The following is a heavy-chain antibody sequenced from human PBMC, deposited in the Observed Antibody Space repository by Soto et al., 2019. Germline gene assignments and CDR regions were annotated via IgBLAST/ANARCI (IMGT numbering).Heavy chain of an antibody. D-gene: IGHD6-13*01. Sequence: PVESLKISCKGSGYSFTSYWIGWVRQMPGKGLEWMGIIYPGDSDTRYSPSFQGQVTISADKSISTAYLQWSSLKASDTAMYYWARPADHSQYSRSWFPPDYWGQGTLVTAPQ. V-gene: IGHV5-51*01. J-gene: IGHJ4*02. CDR1: GYSFTSYW. CDR3: ARPADHSQYSRSWFPPDY. CDR2: IYPGDSDT.